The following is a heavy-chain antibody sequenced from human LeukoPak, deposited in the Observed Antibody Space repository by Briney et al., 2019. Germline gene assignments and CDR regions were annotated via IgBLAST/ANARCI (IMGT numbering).Heavy chain of an antibody. CDR3: ARDPYSSTWFYGMDV. CDR2: IKQVGSEE. Sequence: QAGGSLRLSCAASGFTFSSYWMSWVRQAPGKGLEWVANIKQVGSEEVYVDSVKGRFTISRDNAKNSLFLQMNTLRAEDTAVYYCARDPYSSTWFYGMDVWGQGTTVSVSS. D-gene: IGHD6-6*01. V-gene: IGHV3-7*05. CDR1: GFTFSSYW. J-gene: IGHJ6*02.